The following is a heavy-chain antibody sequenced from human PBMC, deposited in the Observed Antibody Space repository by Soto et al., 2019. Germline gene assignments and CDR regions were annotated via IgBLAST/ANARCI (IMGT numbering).Heavy chain of an antibody. D-gene: IGHD3-10*01. CDR3: ARDTVVRGVITEYYYYGMDV. CDR2: IYYSGST. V-gene: IGHV4-30-4*01. CDR1: GGSISSGDYY. Sequence: KSSETLSLTCTVSGGSISSGDYYWSWIRQPPGKGLDWIGYIYYSGSTYYNPSLKSRVTISVDTSKNQFSLKLSSVTAADTAVYYCARDTVVRGVITEYYYYGMDVWGQGTTVTVSS. J-gene: IGHJ6*02.